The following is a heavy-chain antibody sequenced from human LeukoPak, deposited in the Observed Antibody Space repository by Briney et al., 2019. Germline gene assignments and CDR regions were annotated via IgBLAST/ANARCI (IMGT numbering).Heavy chain of an antibody. CDR3: ARVSWQLGTRWFDP. CDR1: GFTFSDYY. CDR2: ISSSGSTI. V-gene: IGHV3-11*04. Sequence: GGSLRLSCAASGFTFSDYYMSWIRQAPGKGLEWVSYISSSGSTIYYADSVKGRFTISRDNAKNSLYLQMNSLRAEDTAVYYCARVSWQLGTRWFDPWGQGTLVTVSS. D-gene: IGHD6-6*01. J-gene: IGHJ5*02.